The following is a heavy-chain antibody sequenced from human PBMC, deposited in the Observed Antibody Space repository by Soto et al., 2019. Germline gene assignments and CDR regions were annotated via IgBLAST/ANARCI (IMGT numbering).Heavy chain of an antibody. CDR3: AKDSPVGYYYGSSGFDY. D-gene: IGHD3-22*01. V-gene: IGHV1-46*01. CDR1: GYTFTSYY. CDR2: INPSGGST. J-gene: IGHJ4*02. Sequence: ASVKVSCKASGYTFTSYYMHWVRQAPGQGLEWMGIINPSGGSTSYAQKFQGRVTISRDSSKNTLYLQMNSLRAEDTAVYYCAKDSPVGYYYGSSGFDYWGQGTLVTVSS.